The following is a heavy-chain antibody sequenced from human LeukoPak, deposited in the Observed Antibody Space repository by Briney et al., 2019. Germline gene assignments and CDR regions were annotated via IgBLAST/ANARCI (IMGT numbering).Heavy chain of an antibody. D-gene: IGHD6-13*01. Sequence: SATLSLTCTVSGGSISSSSYYWGWIRQPPGKGLEWIGSIYYSGSTYYNPSLTSRVTISVATSKTQFSLKLRSVTAAETAVYFCSSWYPTTSDTSGPGTLVTVSS. V-gene: IGHV4-39*01. CDR2: IYYSGST. J-gene: IGHJ5*02. CDR1: GGSISSSSYY. CDR3: SSWYPTTSDT.